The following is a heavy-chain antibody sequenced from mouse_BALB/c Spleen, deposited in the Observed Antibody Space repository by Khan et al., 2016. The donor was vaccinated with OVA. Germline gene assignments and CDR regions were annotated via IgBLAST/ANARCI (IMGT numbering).Heavy chain of an antibody. J-gene: IGHJ2*01. V-gene: IGHV1-7*01. CDR2: INPSTGYT. Sequence: VQLQESGAELAKPGALVKMSCKASGYTFINYWILWVKQRPGQGLEWIGYINPSTGYTEYNQNFKDKATLTADKSSSTAYMQLSSLTSEDSAVYYCARRGLRWDFDYWGQGTTLIVSS. D-gene: IGHD1-1*01. CDR1: GYTFINYW. CDR3: ARRGLRWDFDY.